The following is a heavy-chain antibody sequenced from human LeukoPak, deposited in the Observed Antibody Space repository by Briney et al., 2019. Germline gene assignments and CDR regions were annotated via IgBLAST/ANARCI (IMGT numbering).Heavy chain of an antibody. V-gene: IGHV4-4*07. CDR2: IYTTGVT. J-gene: IGHJ6*03. CDR3: ARSLGTGYDPRSYWNYYMDV. D-gene: IGHD5-12*01. Sequence: SETPSLTCTVSGGSISTHFWTWIRQPAGKRLEWIGRIYTTGVTNYNPSLKSRVTMSVDTSKNQFSLELKSVTAADTAVYYCARSLGTGYDPRSYWNYYMDVWGKGTTVTVSS. CDR1: GGSISTHF.